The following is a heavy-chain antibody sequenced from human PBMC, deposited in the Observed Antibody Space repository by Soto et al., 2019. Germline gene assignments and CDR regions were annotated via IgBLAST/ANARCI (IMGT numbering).Heavy chain of an antibody. CDR2: INPSGGST. D-gene: IGHD2-15*01. CDR3: ARDPIGYCSGGICVFCLYYCYRMDV. Sequence: ASVKVSCKASGYTFTSYYMHWVRQAPGQGLEWMGIINPSGGSTSYAQKFQGRVTMTRDTSTSTVYMELSSLRSEDTAVYYCARDPIGYCSGGICVFCLYYCYRMDVWGQGTT. V-gene: IGHV1-46*01. CDR1: GYTFTSYY. J-gene: IGHJ6*01.